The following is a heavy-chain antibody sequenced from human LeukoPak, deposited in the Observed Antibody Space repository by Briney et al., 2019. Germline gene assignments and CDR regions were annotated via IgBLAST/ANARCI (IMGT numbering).Heavy chain of an antibody. CDR1: GFTFSSHW. V-gene: IGHV3-7*03. J-gene: IGHJ4*02. CDR3: AKDKHYDFWSGYFPN. Sequence: GGSLRLSCVGSGFTFSSHWMSWVRQAPGKGLEWVANIRQDGNVEKYMDSVNGRFTISRDNAKNSVYLQMNSLRAEDTALYYCAKDKHYDFWSGYFPNWGQGTLVTVSS. CDR2: IRQDGNVE. D-gene: IGHD3-3*01.